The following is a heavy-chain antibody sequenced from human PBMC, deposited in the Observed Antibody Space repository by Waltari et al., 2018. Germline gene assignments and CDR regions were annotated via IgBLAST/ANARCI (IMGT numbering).Heavy chain of an antibody. Sequence: QVQLVQSGAEVKKPGASVKVSCKASGYTFTSYDINLVRQSTGQGLEWMGWMSPASGVTGYAQSFQGRVTMTRNTSISTAYMELSSLRSEDTAVYYCARTPVYYGADYWGQGTLVTVSS. CDR1: GYTFTSYD. D-gene: IGHD1-26*01. J-gene: IGHJ4*02. V-gene: IGHV1-8*01. CDR2: MSPASGVT. CDR3: ARTPVYYGADY.